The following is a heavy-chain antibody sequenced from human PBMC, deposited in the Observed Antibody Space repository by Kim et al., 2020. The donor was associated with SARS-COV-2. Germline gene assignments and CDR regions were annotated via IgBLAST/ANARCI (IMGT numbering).Heavy chain of an antibody. Sequence: ASVKVSCKASGYTFTSYGISWVRQAPGQGLEWMGWISAYNGNTNYAQKLQGRVTMTTDTSTSTAYMELRSLRSDDTAVYYCARDSKIMVRGVHVDYWGQGTLVTVSS. CDR1: GYTFTSYG. J-gene: IGHJ4*02. CDR3: ARDSKIMVRGVHVDY. V-gene: IGHV1-18*01. D-gene: IGHD3-10*01. CDR2: ISAYNGNT.